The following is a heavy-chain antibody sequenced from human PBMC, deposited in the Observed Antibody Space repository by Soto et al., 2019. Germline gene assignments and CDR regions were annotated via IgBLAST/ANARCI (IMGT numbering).Heavy chain of an antibody. D-gene: IGHD2-2*01. J-gene: IGHJ4*02. CDR3: GRCTSTSCHLGSDY. CDR1: GFTFSSYA. CDR2: ISHDGINK. Sequence: QVLLVDSGGGVVQPGRSLRLSCAASGFTFSSYAMNWVRQAPGKGLEWVALISHDGINKYYADSVRGRFTISRDSSTNTLYLQMNSLRAADMAVYYCGRCTSTSCHLGSDYWGQGTLVTVSS. V-gene: IGHV3-30-3*01.